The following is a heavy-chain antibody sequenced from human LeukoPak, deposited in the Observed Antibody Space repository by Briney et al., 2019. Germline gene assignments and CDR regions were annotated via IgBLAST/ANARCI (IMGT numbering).Heavy chain of an antibody. CDR2: IYYGGNT. CDR1: GGSISSSTYY. D-gene: IGHD3-10*01. Sequence: SETLSLTCTVSGGSISSSTYYWGWIRQPPGKGLEWIGTIYYGGNTYYNPSLKSRVTISVDTSKNQFSLKLSSVTAADTAVYYCARDLLIRGVSSGRFDPWGQGTLVTVSS. V-gene: IGHV4-39*07. J-gene: IGHJ5*02. CDR3: ARDLLIRGVSSGRFDP.